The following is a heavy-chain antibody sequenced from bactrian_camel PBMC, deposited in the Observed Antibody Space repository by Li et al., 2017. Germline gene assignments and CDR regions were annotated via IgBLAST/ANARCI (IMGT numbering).Heavy chain of an antibody. CDR3: AAGTGPTGAKVWGGCWYNH. J-gene: IGHJ4*01. CDR2: IYSRSGGT. Sequence: QLVESGGGSVQAGGSLRLSCKASRRNNHDYFIAWFRQLPGKEREGVATIYSRSGGTYYADSVKGRFTISQDNAERTINLQMSSLEPEDSALYYCAAGTGPTGAKVWGGCWYNHWGQGTQVTV. D-gene: IGHD3*01. CDR1: RRNNHDYF. V-gene: IGHV3S63*01.